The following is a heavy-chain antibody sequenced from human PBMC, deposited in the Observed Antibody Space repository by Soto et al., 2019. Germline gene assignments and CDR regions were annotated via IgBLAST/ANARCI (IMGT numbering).Heavy chain of an antibody. V-gene: IGHV3-33*01. CDR3: ARDDGYGDPEYFQL. CDR1: GFTFSHCG. Sequence: QEQLVESGGGVVQPGRSLRLSCAASGFTFSHCGMHWVRQAPGKGLEWVAVIWNDGRTKYYADSVKGRFTVSRDDSKDTLYLQVTSLRVEDTAVYYCARDDGYGDPEYFQLWGQGTLGTVSS. CDR2: IWNDGRTK. D-gene: IGHD4-17*01. J-gene: IGHJ1*01.